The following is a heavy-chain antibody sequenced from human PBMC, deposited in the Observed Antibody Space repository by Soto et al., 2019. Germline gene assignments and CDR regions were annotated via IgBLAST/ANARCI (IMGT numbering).Heavy chain of an antibody. CDR1: GFTLSSSA. Sequence: GGSLRLSCAASGFTLSSSAMSWVRQAPGKGLEWVSAVSGSGGTTYYADSVRGRFTISRDNSKNTLYLQMNSLRAEDTAIYFFAICTVNTIVTSGWCHYLDPWGQGTLFTV. D-gene: IGHD6-19*01. V-gene: IGHV3-23*01. CDR3: AICTVNTIVTSGWCHYLDP. J-gene: IGHJ5*02. CDR2: VSGSGGTT.